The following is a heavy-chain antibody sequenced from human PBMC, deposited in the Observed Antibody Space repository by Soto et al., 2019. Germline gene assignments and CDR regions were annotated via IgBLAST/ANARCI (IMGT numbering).Heavy chain of an antibody. D-gene: IGHD3-22*01. Sequence: PGGSLRLSCAASGFTFSSYAMHWVRQAPGKGLEWVAVISYDGSNKYYADSVKGRFTISRDNSKNTLYLQMNSLRAEDTAVYYCARDRPYYYDSSGYYPAFDIWGQGTMVTVSS. CDR3: ARDRPYYYDSSGYYPAFDI. CDR2: ISYDGSNK. J-gene: IGHJ3*02. V-gene: IGHV3-30-3*01. CDR1: GFTFSSYA.